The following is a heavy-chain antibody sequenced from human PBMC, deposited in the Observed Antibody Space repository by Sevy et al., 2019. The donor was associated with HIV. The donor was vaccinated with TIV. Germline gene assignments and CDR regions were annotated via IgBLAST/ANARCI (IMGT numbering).Heavy chain of an antibody. Sequence: GGSLRLSCVVSGYSFSSYAISWVRQAPGKGLEWVSTINGRGGSTYYADSVKGRFTMSRDNPKNTLFLQMINLRVDDTASYYCARPSPRMAAAASAFYDNWGQGTLVTVSS. CDR3: ARPSPRMAAAASAFYDN. D-gene: IGHD6-13*01. J-gene: IGHJ4*02. V-gene: IGHV3-23*01. CDR2: INGRGGST. CDR1: GYSFSSYA.